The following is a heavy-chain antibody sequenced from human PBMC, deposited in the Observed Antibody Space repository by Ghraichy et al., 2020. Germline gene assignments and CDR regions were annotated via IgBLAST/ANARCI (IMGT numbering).Heavy chain of an antibody. J-gene: IGHJ4*02. CDR3: ARGQSCTNGVCYTGIDY. V-gene: IGHV1-2*02. CDR1: GYTFTGYY. D-gene: IGHD2-8*01. CDR2: INPNSGGT. Sequence: ASVKVSCKASGYTFTGYYMHWVRQAPGQGLEWMGWINPNSGGTNYAQKFQGRVTMTRDTSISTAYMELSRLRSDDTAVYYCARGQSCTNGVCYTGIDYWGQGTLVTVSS.